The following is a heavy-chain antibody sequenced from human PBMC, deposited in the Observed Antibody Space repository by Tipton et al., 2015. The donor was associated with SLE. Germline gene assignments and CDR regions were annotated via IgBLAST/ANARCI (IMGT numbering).Heavy chain of an antibody. V-gene: IGHV4-61*09. Sequence: LRLSCTFSGGSISSGSYYWNWIRQPAGKGLEWIGYIYTSGSTNYNPSLKSRVTISVDTSKNQFSLKLSSVTAADTAVYYCARSAAVADTFDYWGQGTLVTVSS. D-gene: IGHD6-19*01. CDR3: ARSAAVADTFDY. CDR1: GGSISSGSYY. CDR2: IYTSGST. J-gene: IGHJ4*02.